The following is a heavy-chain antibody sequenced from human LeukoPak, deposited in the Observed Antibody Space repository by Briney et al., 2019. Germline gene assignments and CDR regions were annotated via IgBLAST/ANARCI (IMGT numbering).Heavy chain of an antibody. J-gene: IGHJ5*02. CDR3: ARDVYYYDSSGYPRFDP. V-gene: IGHV3-7*01. Sequence: GGSLRLSCAASGFTFSSYWMSWVRQAPGKGLEWVANIKQDGSEKYYVDSVKGRFTIPRDNAKNSLYLQMNSLRAEDTAVYYCARDVYYYDSSGYPRFDPWGQGTLVTVSS. CDR1: GFTFSSYW. D-gene: IGHD3-22*01. CDR2: IKQDGSEK.